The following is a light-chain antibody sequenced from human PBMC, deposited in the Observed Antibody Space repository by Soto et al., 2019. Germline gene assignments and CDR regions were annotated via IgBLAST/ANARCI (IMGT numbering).Light chain of an antibody. CDR3: QQYNSYDMWS. V-gene: IGKV1-5*01. Sequence: DIQMTQSPSTLSASVGDRVTITCRASQGISKWLAWYQQKPGRAPKLLIYGASSLENGVPSRFSGSGSGTEFTLTISSLQPDDFATYFCQQYNSYDMWSFGLGTKVDLK. CDR1: QGISKW. CDR2: GAS. J-gene: IGKJ1*01.